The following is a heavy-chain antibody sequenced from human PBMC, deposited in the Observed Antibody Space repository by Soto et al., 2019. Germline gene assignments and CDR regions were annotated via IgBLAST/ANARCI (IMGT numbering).Heavy chain of an antibody. CDR3: AKARDQQWVRLPFDY. D-gene: IGHD6-19*01. CDR1: GFFFSSYT. V-gene: IGHV3-23*01. J-gene: IGHJ4*02. CDR2: FSATSENT. Sequence: EVQLLESGGGLVQPGGSLRLSCVGSGFFFSSYTMTWVRQAPGKGLEWVSSFSATSENTYYADSVRGRFTISRDNSKNTRLLQMNRLTAEDTAMYYCAKARDQQWVRLPFDYWGQGILVIVSS.